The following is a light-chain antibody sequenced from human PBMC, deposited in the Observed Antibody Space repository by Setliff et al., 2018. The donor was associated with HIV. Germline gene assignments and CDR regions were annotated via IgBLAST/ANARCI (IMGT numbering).Light chain of an antibody. J-gene: IGLJ1*01. CDR1: SSDIGNYNF. CDR3: SSYAGSDIYV. CDR2: DVS. V-gene: IGLV2-8*01. Sequence: QSALTQPPSASGSPGQSVTISCTGTSSDIGNYNFVSWYQQHPGKAPKPMIFDVSKRPSGVPDRFSGSKSGNTASLTVSGLQADDEADYYCSSYAGSDIYVFGTGTKVTVL.